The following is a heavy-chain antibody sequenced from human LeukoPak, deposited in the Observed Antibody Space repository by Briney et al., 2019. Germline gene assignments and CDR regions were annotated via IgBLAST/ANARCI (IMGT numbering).Heavy chain of an antibody. CDR2: ISAYNGNT. J-gene: IGHJ4*02. CDR3: ARDVAGPYDILTGYYHLDY. V-gene: IGHV1-18*01. D-gene: IGHD3-9*01. Sequence: ASVKVSCKASGYTFTSYGISWVRQAPGQGLEWMGWISAYNGNTNYAQKLQGRVTMTTDTSTSTAYMELRSLRSDDTAVYYCARDVAGPYDILTGYYHLDYWGQGTLVTVSS. CDR1: GYTFTSYG.